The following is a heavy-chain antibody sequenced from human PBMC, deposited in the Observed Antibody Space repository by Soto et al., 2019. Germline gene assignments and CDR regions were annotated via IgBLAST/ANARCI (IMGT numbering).Heavy chain of an antibody. CDR3: ARTAYYYDSSVEGAFDI. V-gene: IGHV4-59*01. Sequence: SETLSLTCTVSGGSISSYYWSWIRQPPGKGLEWIGYIYYSGSTNYNPSLKSRVTISVDTSKNQFSLKLSSVTAADTAVYYCARTAYYYDSSVEGAFDIWGKGKLVTDSS. J-gene: IGHJ3*02. CDR2: IYYSGST. CDR1: GGSISSYY. D-gene: IGHD3-22*01.